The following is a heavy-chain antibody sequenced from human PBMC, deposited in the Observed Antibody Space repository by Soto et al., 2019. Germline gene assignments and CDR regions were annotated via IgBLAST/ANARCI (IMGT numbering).Heavy chain of an antibody. CDR3: ARDRGVVTSGSAYYFDY. J-gene: IGHJ4*02. CDR2: ISAYNGNT. D-gene: IGHD2-2*01. CDR1: GYTFTSYG. V-gene: IGHV1-18*01. Sequence: ASVKVSCKASGYTFTSYGISWVRQAPGQGLEWMGWISAYNGNTNYAQKLQGRVTMTTDTSTSTAYMELRSLRSDDTAVYYCARDRGVVTSGSAYYFDYWGQGTLVTVSS.